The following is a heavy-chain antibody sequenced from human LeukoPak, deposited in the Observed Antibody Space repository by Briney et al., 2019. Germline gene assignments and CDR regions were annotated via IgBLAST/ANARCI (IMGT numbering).Heavy chain of an antibody. D-gene: IGHD3-10*01. Sequence: GGSLRLSCAASGFTFSDYYMSWIRQAPGKGLEWVSYISSNGSTIYYADSVKGRFTISRDNAKNSLYLQMNSLRAEDTAVYYCASKYYYGSGSYRGYYFDYWGQGTLVTVSS. CDR2: ISSNGSTI. CDR1: GFTFSDYY. V-gene: IGHV3-11*01. J-gene: IGHJ4*02. CDR3: ASKYYYGSGSYRGYYFDY.